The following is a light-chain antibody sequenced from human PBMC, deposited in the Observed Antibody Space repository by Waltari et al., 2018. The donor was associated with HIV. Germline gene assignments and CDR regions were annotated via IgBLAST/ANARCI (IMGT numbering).Light chain of an antibody. J-gene: IGKJ2*01. CDR2: DAS. CDR3: QQYDSLPYT. CDR1: QDIGNS. V-gene: IGKV1-33*01. Sequence: DIQMTQSPSCLSASVGDTVTITCQASQDIGNSLNWYQQKPGKAPKVLIYDASNLETGVPSRFSGGDLSFTISGLQPEDIATYYCQQYDSLPYTFGQGTKLEIK.